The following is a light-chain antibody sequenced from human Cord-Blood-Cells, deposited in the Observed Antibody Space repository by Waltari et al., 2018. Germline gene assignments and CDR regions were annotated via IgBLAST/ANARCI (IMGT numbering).Light chain of an antibody. CDR1: SSDVGGYNY. V-gene: IGLV2-14*01. CDR3: SSHTSSSTFEYV. CDR2: DAS. J-gene: IGLJ1*01. Sequence: QSALTQPASVSGSPGQSITISCTGTSSDVGGYNYVSWYQQHPGKAPNLMIYDASKRPSGVSNRFSGSKSGNTASLTISGLQAEDEADYYCSSHTSSSTFEYVFGTGTKVTVL.